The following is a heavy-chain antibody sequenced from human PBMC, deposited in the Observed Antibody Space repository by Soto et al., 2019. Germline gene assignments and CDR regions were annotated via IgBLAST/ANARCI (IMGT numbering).Heavy chain of an antibody. CDR2: IIPIFGTA. CDR1: GGTFSSYA. CDR3: AREGGRAAGLSYGVDV. D-gene: IGHD6-13*01. V-gene: IGHV1-69*06. Sequence: ASVKVSCKASGGTFSSYAISWLRQAPGQGLEWMGGIIPIFGTANYAQKFQGRVTITADKSTSTAYMELSSLRSEDTAVYYCAREGGRAAGLSYGVDVWGQGTTVTVSS. J-gene: IGHJ6*02.